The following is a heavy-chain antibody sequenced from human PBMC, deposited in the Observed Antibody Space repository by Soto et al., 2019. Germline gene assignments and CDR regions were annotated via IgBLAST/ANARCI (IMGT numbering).Heavy chain of an antibody. V-gene: IGHV1-2*04. J-gene: IGHJ4*02. CDR2: INPDSDST. Sequence: QEQLVQSGPEVKKPGASVKVSCTASGYTFTGHYIHWVRQAPGQGLEWVGWINPDSDSTNSAQRFHGWVTMTRDTSINTAYLEVKSLKSDDAAVYYCARAPHPGAAPGLPGTFWGQGTLVTAPS. CDR1: GYTFTGHY. D-gene: IGHD6-25*01. CDR3: ARAPHPGAAPGLPGTF.